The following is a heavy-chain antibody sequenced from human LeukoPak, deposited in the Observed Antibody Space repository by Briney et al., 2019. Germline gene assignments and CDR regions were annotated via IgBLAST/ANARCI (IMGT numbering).Heavy chain of an antibody. V-gene: IGHV4-39*01. Sequence: SETLSLTCTVSGGSISSSSYYWGWIRQPAGKGLEWIGSIYYSGSTYYNPSLKSRVTISVDTSKNQFSLKLSSVTAADTAVYYCASAHYYDSSGYSLGDAFDIWGQGTMVTVSS. J-gene: IGHJ3*02. CDR2: IYYSGST. CDR1: GGSISSSSYY. D-gene: IGHD3-22*01. CDR3: ASAHYYDSSGYSLGDAFDI.